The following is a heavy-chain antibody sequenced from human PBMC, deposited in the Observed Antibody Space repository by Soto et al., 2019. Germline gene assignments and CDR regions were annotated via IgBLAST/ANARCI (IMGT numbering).Heavy chain of an antibody. J-gene: IGHJ4*02. V-gene: IGHV1-18*01. Sequence: QVHLEQSGPEVKRPGASVKVSCRASGYNIITYGISWVRQAPGQAPEWMGWISGYNGNTNYPPNFQGRVSMTIDHFKTTTSMELRSLRSDDTAVYYCARGPSLPYIVGALTFDFWGQGTPVTVSS. CDR3: ARGPSLPYIVGALTFDF. CDR1: GYNIITYG. D-gene: IGHD1-26*01. CDR2: ISGYNGNT.